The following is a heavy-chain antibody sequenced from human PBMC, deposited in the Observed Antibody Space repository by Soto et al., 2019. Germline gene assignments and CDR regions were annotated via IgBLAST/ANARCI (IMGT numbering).Heavy chain of an antibody. D-gene: IGHD2-21*02. CDR2: IYLGGSI. CDR3: ASAYCGGDCYSPYYFDY. V-gene: IGHV4-4*08. Sequence: SETLSLTCSVSGGSISSGYWTWIRHPPGKGLEWIGYIYLGGSIYYNPSLKSRVTISVDTSKIQFSLKLGSVTAADTAVYYCASAYCGGDCYSPYYFDYWGQGTLVTVSS. J-gene: IGHJ4*02. CDR1: GGSISSGY.